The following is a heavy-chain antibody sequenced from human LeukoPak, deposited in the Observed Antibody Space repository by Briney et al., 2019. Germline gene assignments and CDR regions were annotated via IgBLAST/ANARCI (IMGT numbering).Heavy chain of an antibody. CDR3: AKSRIQLWPRVLDY. CDR1: GFTFSNAW. D-gene: IGHD5-18*01. Sequence: GALRLSCAASGFTFSNAWMSWVRQAPGKGLEWVGRIKSKTDGGTTDYAAPVKGRFTISRDNSKNTLYLQMNSLRAEDTAVYYCAKSRIQLWPRVLDYWGQGTLVTVSS. J-gene: IGHJ4*02. V-gene: IGHV3-15*01. CDR2: IKSKTDGGTT.